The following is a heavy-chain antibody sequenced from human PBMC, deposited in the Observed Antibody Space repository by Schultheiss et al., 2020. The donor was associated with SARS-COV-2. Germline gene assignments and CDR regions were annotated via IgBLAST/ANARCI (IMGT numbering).Heavy chain of an antibody. CDR1: GFTFSSYG. D-gene: IGHD3-22*01. CDR2: IWYDGSNK. V-gene: IGHV3-30*19. CDR3: AREITMIVSRSGFDY. Sequence: GGSLRLSCAASGFTFSSYGMHWVRQAPGKGLEWVAVIWYDGSNKYYADSVKGRFTISRDNSKNTLYLQMNSLRAEDTAVYYCAREITMIVSRSGFDYWGQGTLVTVSS. J-gene: IGHJ4*02.